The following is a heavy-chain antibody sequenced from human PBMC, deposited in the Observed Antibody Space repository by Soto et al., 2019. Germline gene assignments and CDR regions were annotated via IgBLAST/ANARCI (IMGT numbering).Heavy chain of an antibody. J-gene: IGHJ6*02. V-gene: IGHV1-8*01. CDR1: GYTFSDFD. CDR3: ARGNPFNYAGFDV. CDR2: MNAKSGDT. Sequence: QAHLEQTGAEVKRPGASVKVSCKAFGYTFSDFDINWLRQASGQGPEWMGWMNAKSGDTFFAQRFQGKFNMTWDTSLSTAYMEVGSLTTDDTAMYYCARGNPFNYAGFDVWGQWTTVAVSS. D-gene: IGHD3-16*01.